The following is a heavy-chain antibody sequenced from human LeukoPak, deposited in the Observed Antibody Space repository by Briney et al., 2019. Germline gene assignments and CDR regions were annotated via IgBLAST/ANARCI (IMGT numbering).Heavy chain of an antibody. CDR2: ISSSSSYI. J-gene: IGHJ4*02. V-gene: IGHV3-21*01. Sequence: GGSLRLSCAASGFTFSSYNMNWVRQAPGKGLEWVSSISSSSSYIYYADSVKGRFTISRDNAKNSLYLQMNSLRAEDTAVYYCARDMEDDVEMATISSYWGQGTLVTVSS. CDR3: ARDMEDDVEMATISSY. CDR1: GFTFSSYN. D-gene: IGHD5-24*01.